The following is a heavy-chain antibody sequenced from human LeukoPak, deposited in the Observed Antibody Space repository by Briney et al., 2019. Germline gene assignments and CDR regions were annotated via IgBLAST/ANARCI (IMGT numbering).Heavy chain of an antibody. D-gene: IGHD3-10*01. CDR3: AKDDYGSGSSQFDY. Sequence: PGGSLRLSCAASGFTFSSYGMHWVRQAPGKGLEWVAVIWYDGSNKYYADSVKGRFTISRDNSKNTLYLQMNSLRAEDTAVYYCAKDDYGSGSSQFDYWGQGTLVTVSS. CDR2: IWYDGSNK. V-gene: IGHV3-33*06. CDR1: GFTFSSYG. J-gene: IGHJ4*02.